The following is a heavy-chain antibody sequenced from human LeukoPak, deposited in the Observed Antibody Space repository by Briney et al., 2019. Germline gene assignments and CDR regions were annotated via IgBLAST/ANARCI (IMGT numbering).Heavy chain of an antibody. Sequence: GGSLRLSCAASGFTFSSYWMSWVRQAPGKGLEWVANIKEDGSGIYYVDSVKGRFTISRDNAKNSLYLQMNSLRAEDTAVYYCARGVGGADYWGQGTLVTVSS. J-gene: IGHJ4*02. CDR2: IKEDGSGI. V-gene: IGHV3-7*01. CDR1: GFTFSSYW. CDR3: ARGVGGADY. D-gene: IGHD2-21*01.